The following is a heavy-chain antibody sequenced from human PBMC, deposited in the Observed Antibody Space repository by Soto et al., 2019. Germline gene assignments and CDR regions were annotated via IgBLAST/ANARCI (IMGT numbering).Heavy chain of an antibody. CDR1: GGTFSSYA. CDR2: IIPIFGTA. CDR3: ARVVRYYGSGSYYNDVWLNWFAP. Sequence: SVKVSCKASGGTFSSYAISWVRQAPGQGLEWMGGIIPIFGTANYAQKFQGSVTITADESTSTAYMELSSLRSEDTAVYYCARVVRYYGSGSYYNDVWLNWFAPWGQGTLVPVSS. D-gene: IGHD3-10*01. J-gene: IGHJ5*02. V-gene: IGHV1-69*13.